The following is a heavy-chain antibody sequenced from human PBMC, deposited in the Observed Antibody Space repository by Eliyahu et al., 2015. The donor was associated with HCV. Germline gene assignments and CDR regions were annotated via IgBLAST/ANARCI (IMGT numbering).Heavy chain of an antibody. CDR3: ARSDGYYDFWSGWNYYYYGMDV. V-gene: IGHV3-21*01. CDR1: GFXFSXYX. J-gene: IGHJ6*02. D-gene: IGHD3-3*01. Sequence: EVQLVESGGGLVKPGGSLRLSCAASGFXFSXYXMXWVRQAPGKGLEWVSSISSSSSYIYYADSVKGRFTISRDNAKNSLYLQMNSLRAEDTAVYYCARSDGYYDFWSGWNYYYYGMDVWGQGTTVTVSS. CDR2: ISSSSSYI.